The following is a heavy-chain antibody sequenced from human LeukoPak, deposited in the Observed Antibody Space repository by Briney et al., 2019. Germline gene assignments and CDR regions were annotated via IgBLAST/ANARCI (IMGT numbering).Heavy chain of an antibody. Sequence: GGSLRLSCAASGFTFSNHAMTWVRQAPGQGLEWVSSIGSSDGRTYYAESVRGRFTISRDNSKNTLSLQMNSLRVEDTAVYYCAKDLPGLAWFGKWGQGSLVTVSS. D-gene: IGHD3-10*01. J-gene: IGHJ4*02. V-gene: IGHV3-23*01. CDR1: GFTFSNHA. CDR3: AKDLPGLAWFGK. CDR2: IGSSDGRT.